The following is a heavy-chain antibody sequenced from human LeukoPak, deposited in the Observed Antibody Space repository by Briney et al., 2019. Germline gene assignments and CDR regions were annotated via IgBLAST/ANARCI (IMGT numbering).Heavy chain of an antibody. CDR3: ARGYSYGTYYFDY. V-gene: IGHV4-38-2*02. CDR2: IYRSGST. J-gene: IGHJ4*02. CDR1: GYSISSGYY. Sequence: SETLSLTCTVSGYSISSGYYWGWIRQSPGKGLEWIATIYRSGSTYYNPSLKSRVTISIDTSKNQFSLKLSSVTAADTAVYYCARGYSYGTYYFDYWGQGTLVTVSS. D-gene: IGHD5-18*01.